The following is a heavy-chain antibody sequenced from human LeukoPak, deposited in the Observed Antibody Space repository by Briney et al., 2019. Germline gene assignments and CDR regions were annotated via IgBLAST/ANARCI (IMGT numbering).Heavy chain of an antibody. CDR2: INPSGGRT. V-gene: IGHV1-46*01. CDR3: ARVSRDGYYLFDY. J-gene: IGHJ4*02. D-gene: IGHD5-24*01. Sequence: MGRINPSGGRTNYARQFQDIVTMTSDTSTTTVYMELSSLRSEDTAVYFCARVSRDGYYLFDYWGQGTLVTVSS.